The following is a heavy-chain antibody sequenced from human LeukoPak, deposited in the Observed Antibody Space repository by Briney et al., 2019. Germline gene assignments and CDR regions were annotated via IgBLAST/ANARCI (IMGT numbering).Heavy chain of an antibody. CDR2: IYYSGST. J-gene: IGHJ4*02. D-gene: IGHD5-12*01. CDR3: ARDGVYSGYDYYFDY. Sequence: PSETLSLTCTVSGGSFSSYYWSWIRQPPGKGLEWIGYIYYSGSTNYNPSLKSRVTISVDTSKNQFSLRLSSVTAADTAVYYCARDGVYSGYDYYFDYWGQGTLVTVSS. CDR1: GGSFSSYY. V-gene: IGHV4-59*01.